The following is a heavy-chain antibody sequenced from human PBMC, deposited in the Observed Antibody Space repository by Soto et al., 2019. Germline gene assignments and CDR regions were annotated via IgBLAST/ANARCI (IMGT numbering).Heavy chain of an antibody. CDR1: GFSFSSYA. D-gene: IGHD6-13*01. J-gene: IGHJ5*02. V-gene: IGHV3-23*01. CDR2: ISGSGDST. CDR3: ARHPERIAEIGWFDP. Sequence: GGSLRLSCAASGFSFSSYAMNWVRPAPGKGLEWVSVISGSGDSTYYADSVKGRFTISKDNSKNTLYLQMNSLRAEDTAVYYCARHPERIAEIGWFDPWGQGTLVTAPQ.